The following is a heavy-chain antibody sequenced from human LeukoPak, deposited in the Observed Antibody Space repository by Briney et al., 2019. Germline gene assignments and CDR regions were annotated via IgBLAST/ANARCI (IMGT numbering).Heavy chain of an antibody. V-gene: IGHV1-2*02. Sequence: ASVKVSCKTSGYSFTAFYIHWVRQAPGQGLEWMGWIHPRRGDTNYAQKFQGRVTMTRDTSISTAYLDLSGLRSDDTAVYYCARDGDYGTGSYYRGCIDSWGQGTPVTVS. J-gene: IGHJ4*02. CDR2: IHPRRGDT. CDR1: GYSFTAFY. CDR3: ARDGDYGTGSYYRGCIDS. D-gene: IGHD3-10*01.